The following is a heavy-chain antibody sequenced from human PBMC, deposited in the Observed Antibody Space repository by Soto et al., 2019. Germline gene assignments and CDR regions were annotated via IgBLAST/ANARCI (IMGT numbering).Heavy chain of an antibody. CDR3: ARDLGGNCSGGSCYNENWFDP. CDR1: GYSISSGYY. V-gene: IGHV4-38-2*02. Sequence: SETLSLTCAVSGYSISSGYYWGWIRQPPGKGLEWIGSIYHSGSTYYNPSLKSRVTISVDTSKNQFSLKLSSVTAADTAVYYCARDLGGNCSGGSCYNENWFDPWGQGTLVTVSS. D-gene: IGHD2-15*01. CDR2: IYHSGST. J-gene: IGHJ5*02.